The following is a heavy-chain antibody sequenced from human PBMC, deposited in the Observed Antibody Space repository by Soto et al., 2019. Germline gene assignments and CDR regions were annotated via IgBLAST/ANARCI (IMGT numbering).Heavy chain of an antibody. Sequence: QVQLQESGPGLVKPSETLSLTCTVSCGSISSYSWSWIRQPPGKGLEWIGYIYYSGSTNYNPSLKSRVTISVDTSKNQFSLKLSSVNAADTAVYYCARHHDSWGQGTLVTVSS. V-gene: IGHV4-59*08. CDR2: IYYSGST. J-gene: IGHJ4*02. CDR1: CGSISSYS. CDR3: ARHHDS.